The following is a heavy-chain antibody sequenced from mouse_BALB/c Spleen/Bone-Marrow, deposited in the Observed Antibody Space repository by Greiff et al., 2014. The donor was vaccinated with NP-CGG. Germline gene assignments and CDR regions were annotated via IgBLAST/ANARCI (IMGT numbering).Heavy chain of an antibody. J-gene: IGHJ4*01. V-gene: IGHV1-54*01. Sequence: LVESGAELVRPGTSVKVSCKASGYAFTNYLIEWVKQRPGQGLEWIGVINPGSGGTNYNEKFKGKATLTADKSSSTAYMQVSSLASEDSAVYFCARRDYAIDYWGQGTSVTVSA. CDR2: INPGSGGT. CDR3: ARRDYAIDY. CDR1: GYAFTNYL.